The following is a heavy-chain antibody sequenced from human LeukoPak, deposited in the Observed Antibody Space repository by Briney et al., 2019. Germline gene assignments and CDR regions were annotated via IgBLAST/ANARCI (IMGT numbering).Heavy chain of an antibody. CDR2: IRSKAYGGTT. CDR3: TRARYYDSSGEYYFDY. J-gene: IGHJ4*02. Sequence: PGGSLRLSCAASAFTVSSNYMSWVRQAPGKGLEGVGFIRSKAYGGTTEYAESVKGRFIISRDDSKSIAYLQMNSLKTEDTAVYYCTRARYYDSSGEYYFDYWGQGTLVTVSS. V-gene: IGHV3-49*04. CDR1: AFTVSSNY. D-gene: IGHD3-22*01.